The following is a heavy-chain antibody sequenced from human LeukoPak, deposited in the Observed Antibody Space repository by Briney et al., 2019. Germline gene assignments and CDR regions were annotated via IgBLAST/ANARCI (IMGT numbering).Heavy chain of an antibody. D-gene: IGHD6-13*01. CDR1: GYTFTSYY. CDR3: ARYSSSWYQGVYAFDI. J-gene: IGHJ3*02. Sequence: ASVKVSCKASGYTFTSYYMHWVRQAPGQGLEWMGGIIPIFGTANYAQKFQGRVTITADESTSTAYMELSSLRSEDTAVYYCARYSSSWYQGVYAFDIWGQGTMVTVSS. V-gene: IGHV1-69*13. CDR2: IIPIFGTA.